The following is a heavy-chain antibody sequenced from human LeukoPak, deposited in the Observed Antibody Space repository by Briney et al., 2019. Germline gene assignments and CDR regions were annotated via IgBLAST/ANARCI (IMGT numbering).Heavy chain of an antibody. CDR1: GFTFSNYW. CDR3: ARESAAGRFDD. V-gene: IGHV3-7*01. J-gene: IGHJ4*02. Sequence: PGGSLRLSCAAAGFTFSNYWMTWVRQAPGKGLEWVANIKQDGSEKYYVDSVKGRFTISRDNAKNSLYLQMNSLRAEDTAVYYCARESAAGRFDDWGQGTLVTVSS. D-gene: IGHD6-13*01. CDR2: IKQDGSEK.